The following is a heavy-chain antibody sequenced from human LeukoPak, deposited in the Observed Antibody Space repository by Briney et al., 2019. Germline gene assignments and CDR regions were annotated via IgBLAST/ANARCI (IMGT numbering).Heavy chain of an antibody. V-gene: IGHV1-46*01. D-gene: IGHD3-10*01. CDR2: INPSGGST. J-gene: IGHJ6*03. CDR1: GYTFTSYA. CDR3: ARGRSITMVRGVPQNYYYMDV. Sequence: ASVKVSCKASGYTFTSYAMNWVRQAPGQGLEWMGIINPSGGSTSYAQKFQGRVTMTRDTSTSTVYMELSSLRSEDTAVYYCARGRSITMVRGVPQNYYYMDVWGKGTTVTISS.